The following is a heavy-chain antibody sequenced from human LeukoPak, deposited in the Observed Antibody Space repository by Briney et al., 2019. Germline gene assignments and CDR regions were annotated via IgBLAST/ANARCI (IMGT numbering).Heavy chain of an antibody. D-gene: IGHD1-1*01. CDR1: GFSLPTNGVG. J-gene: IGHJ3*02. V-gene: IGHV2-5*01. Sequence: SGPTLVKPTQTLTLTCTFSGFSLPTNGVGVGWIRQPPGGGREWLAVVYWTDDERYRPSLQSRLSITKDTSKNQVLLTMTDMDPVDTGTYYCAHRTTTTAGAFDIWGQGTTVIVSS. CDR2: VYWTDDE. CDR3: AHRTTTTAGAFDI.